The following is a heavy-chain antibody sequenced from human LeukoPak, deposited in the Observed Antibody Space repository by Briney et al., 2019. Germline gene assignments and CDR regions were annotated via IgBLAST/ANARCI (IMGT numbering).Heavy chain of an antibody. V-gene: IGHV3-23*01. Sequence: GGSLRLSCAASGFIFNSYVMGWVRQAPGKGLEWVSLIRGSGGSTYYADSVRGRFTISRDNSKNTLYLQMNSLRAEDTAVYYCAKDMGYSTGMDVWGQGTTVTVSS. CDR3: AKDMGYSTGMDV. J-gene: IGHJ6*02. CDR1: GFIFNSYV. D-gene: IGHD2-8*01. CDR2: IRGSGGST.